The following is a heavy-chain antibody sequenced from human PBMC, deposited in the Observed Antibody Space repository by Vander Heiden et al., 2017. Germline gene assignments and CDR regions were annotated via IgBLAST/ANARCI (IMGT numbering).Heavy chain of an antibody. Sequence: VQLQESGPGLVKPSETLSLPCTVSGDSLSSFYWSWIRRPAGKGLEWIGGIYASGSTKYNPSFKSRVTMSVDTSKNQLSLRLRSVTAADTALYYCAREREDYYVMANFDLWGQGALVTVSA. V-gene: IGHV4-4*07. CDR1: GDSLSSFY. CDR3: AREREDYYVMANFDL. D-gene: IGHD3-10*02. CDR2: IYASGST. J-gene: IGHJ4*02.